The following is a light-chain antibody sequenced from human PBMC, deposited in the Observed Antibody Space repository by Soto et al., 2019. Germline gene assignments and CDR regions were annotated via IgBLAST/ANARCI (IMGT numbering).Light chain of an antibody. V-gene: IGKV3-20*01. Sequence: EIVLTQSPGTLSLSPGERATLSCRASQIISSSYLAWYQQKPGQAPRLLIYGASSRASGITDRISGSGSGTDFTLTISRLEPEDFAVYYCQQFGSSPWTFGPGTKVEIK. CDR1: QIISSSY. J-gene: IGKJ1*01. CDR2: GAS. CDR3: QQFGSSPWT.